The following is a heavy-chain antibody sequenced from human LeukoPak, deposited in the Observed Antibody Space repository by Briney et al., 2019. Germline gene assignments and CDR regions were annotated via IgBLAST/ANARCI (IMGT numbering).Heavy chain of an antibody. CDR3: AKSVGATLFDY. V-gene: IGHV3-23*01. CDR1: GFTFSGYA. CDR2: ISGSGGST. D-gene: IGHD1-26*01. Sequence: GGSLRLSCAASGFTFSGYAMSWVRQAPGKGLEWVSGISGSGGSTYYADSVKGRFTISRDNSKNTLYLQMNSLRAEDTAVYYCAKSVGATLFDYWGQGTLVTVSS. J-gene: IGHJ4*02.